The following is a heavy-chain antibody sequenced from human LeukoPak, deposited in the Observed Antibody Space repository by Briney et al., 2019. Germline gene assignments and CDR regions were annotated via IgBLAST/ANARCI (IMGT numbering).Heavy chain of an antibody. V-gene: IGHV1-2*02. Sequence: ASVKVSCKASGYTFTGYYMHWVRQAPGQGLEWMGWINPNSGGTNYAQKFQGRVTMTRDTSISTAYMELSRLRSDDTAVYYCARDESTVRGVIGKWGQGTLVTVSS. CDR1: GYTFTGYY. CDR3: ARDESTVRGVIGK. D-gene: IGHD3-10*01. J-gene: IGHJ4*02. CDR2: INPNSGGT.